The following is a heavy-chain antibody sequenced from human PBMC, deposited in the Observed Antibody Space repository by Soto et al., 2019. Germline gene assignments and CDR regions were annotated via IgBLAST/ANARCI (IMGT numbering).Heavy chain of an antibody. V-gene: IGHV3-30*02. CDR3: VKDVGIAVALDS. CDR2: ALNDGSSK. J-gene: IGHJ4*02. Sequence: GGSLRLSCVGSGFAFRTSGMHWVRQAPGKGLEWVAVALNDGSSKFYADSVKGRFTISRDDSKNTLYLEMNRLRAEDTAVYYCVKDVGIAVALDSWGPGTLVTVSS. CDR1: GFAFRTSG. D-gene: IGHD6-19*01.